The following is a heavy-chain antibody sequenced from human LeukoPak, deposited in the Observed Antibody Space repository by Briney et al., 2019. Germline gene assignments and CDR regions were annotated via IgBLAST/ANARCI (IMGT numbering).Heavy chain of an antibody. CDR2: ISYDGSNK. Sequence: GGSLRLSCAASGFTFSSYAMHWVRQAPGKGLEWVAVISYDGSNKYYADSVKGRFTISRDNSENTLYLQMNSLRAEDTAVYYCARAGFSGSYYVDRFDIWGQGTMVTVSS. D-gene: IGHD1-26*01. CDR3: ARAGFSGSYYVDRFDI. V-gene: IGHV3-30-3*01. CDR1: GFTFSSYA. J-gene: IGHJ3*02.